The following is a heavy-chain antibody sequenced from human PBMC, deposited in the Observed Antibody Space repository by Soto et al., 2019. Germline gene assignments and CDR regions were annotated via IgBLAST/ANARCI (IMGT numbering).Heavy chain of an antibody. CDR1: GGSISSHY. Sequence: SETLSLTCTVSGGSISSHYWSWVRQAPGKGLEWIGCIYYRGNTFYNPSLKSRGTISVDTSNNQFSLKLDSVTTADTAVYYCARDGREASGIDVWGQGTTVIVSS. CDR3: ARDGREASGIDV. D-gene: IGHD1-26*01. J-gene: IGHJ6*02. CDR2: IYYRGNT. V-gene: IGHV4-59*11.